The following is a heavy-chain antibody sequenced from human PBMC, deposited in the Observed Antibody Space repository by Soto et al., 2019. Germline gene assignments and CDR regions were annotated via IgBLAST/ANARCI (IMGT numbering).Heavy chain of an antibody. CDR3: GRDLIGVPTCNYYMDV. Sequence: GGSLRLSCATSGFILSDCAMNWVRQAPGKGLEWVSYISSSSSVIDYADSVKGRFTVSRDNARNSLYLQMNSLRAEDTAVYYCGRDLIGVPTCNYYMDVWGKGTPVTVSS. CDR1: GFILSDCA. CDR2: ISSSSSVI. V-gene: IGHV3-48*01. D-gene: IGHD7-27*01. J-gene: IGHJ6*03.